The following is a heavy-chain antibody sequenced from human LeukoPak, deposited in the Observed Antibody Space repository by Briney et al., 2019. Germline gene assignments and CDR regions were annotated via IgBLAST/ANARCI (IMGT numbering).Heavy chain of an antibody. J-gene: IGHJ5*01. V-gene: IGHV1-18*01. CDR3: ARALWNFYDDSGYNGDFDS. Sequence: ASVKVSCKATSRISWVRQAPGQGLEWMGWIGTYGGDTYYAQKFQGRITVTTDTSTSTVYMELRNLRSDDTAVYYCARALWNFYDDSGYNGDFDSWGQGTLVTVSS. D-gene: IGHD3-22*01. CDR1: TSR. CDR2: IGTYGGDT.